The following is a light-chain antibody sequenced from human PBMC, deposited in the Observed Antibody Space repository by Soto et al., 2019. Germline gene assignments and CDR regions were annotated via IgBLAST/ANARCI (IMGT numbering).Light chain of an antibody. V-gene: IGKV1-9*01. CDR2: AAS. CDR1: QGISSY. J-gene: IGKJ1*01. Sequence: IQLTQSPSSLSSSVGDRFTITCRASQGISSYLAWYQQKPGKAPKVLIYAASTLQSGVPSRFSGSGSGTDFTLTISSLQPEDFATYYCQQLNSYPPWTFGQGTKVDIK. CDR3: QQLNSYPPWT.